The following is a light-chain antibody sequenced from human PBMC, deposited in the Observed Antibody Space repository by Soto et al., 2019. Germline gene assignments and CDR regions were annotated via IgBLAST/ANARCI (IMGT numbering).Light chain of an antibody. Sequence: QSVLTRPPSASGSPGQSVTISCTGTSSDVGGYNYVSWYQQYPGKAPKLMIYEVSKRPSGVPDRFSGSKSGNTASLTVSGLQAEDEADYYCSSYAGSNKSVFGTGTKVTVL. J-gene: IGLJ1*01. CDR2: EVS. CDR1: SSDVGGYNY. CDR3: SSYAGSNKSV. V-gene: IGLV2-8*01.